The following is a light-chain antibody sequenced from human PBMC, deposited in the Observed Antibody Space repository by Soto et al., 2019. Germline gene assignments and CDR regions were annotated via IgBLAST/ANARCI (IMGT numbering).Light chain of an antibody. J-gene: IGKJ2*02. CDR1: QSVSCSY. CDR2: GAS. CDR3: QRYGSSRT. V-gene: IGKV3-20*01. Sequence: EIVLTQSPGTLSLSPGERATLSCRASQSVSCSYLAWYQQKPGQAPRLLIYGASSRATGITDRFSGSGSGTDFTLNISRLEPAVFEEYYCQRYGSSRTFGHGTKLEIK.